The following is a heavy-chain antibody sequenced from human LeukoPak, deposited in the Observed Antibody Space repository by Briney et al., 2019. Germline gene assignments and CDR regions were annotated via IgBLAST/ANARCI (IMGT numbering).Heavy chain of an antibody. CDR3: AKCYSNYAWHYMDV. D-gene: IGHD4-11*01. CDR1: GFTFSSYA. Sequence: GGSLRLSCAASGFTFSSYAMSWVRQAPGKGLEWVSTISGSGGSTYYADSVKGRITISRDNSKNTLYLQMNSLRAEDTAVYYCAKCYSNYAWHYMDVWGKGTTVTVSS. CDR2: ISGSGGST. J-gene: IGHJ6*03. V-gene: IGHV3-23*01.